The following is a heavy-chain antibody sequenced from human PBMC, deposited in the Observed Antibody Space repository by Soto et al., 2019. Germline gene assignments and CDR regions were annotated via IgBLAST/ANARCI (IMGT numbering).Heavy chain of an antibody. CDR3: ARGYDAGRHFGY. D-gene: IGHD1-20*01. V-gene: IGHV3-48*03. CDR1: GFTFSRDE. CDR2: IQNHGYST. J-gene: IGHJ4*02. Sequence: EVQLVESGGGLVQPGGSLRLSCEASGFTFSRDEMNWVRQAPGKGLEWIAYIQNHGYSTHYADSVKGRFTISRDNAKNTLYLQMSSLTAEDTAIYYCARGYDAGRHFGYWGQGVLVTVSS.